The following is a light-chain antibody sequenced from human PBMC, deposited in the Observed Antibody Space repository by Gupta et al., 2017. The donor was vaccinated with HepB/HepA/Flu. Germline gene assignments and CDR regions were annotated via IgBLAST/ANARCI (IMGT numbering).Light chain of an antibody. V-gene: IGLV5-45*02. CDR2: YKSDSDK. J-gene: IGLJ2*01. CDR3: MIWHNNAGV. CDR1: SGINVGTYR. Sequence: QAVLPQPSSLSASPGASARLTCTLRSGINVGTYRISWYQQKPGSPPHYLLKYKSDSDKEQGSGVPSRFSGSKDASANAGILLISGLQSEDEADYYCMIWHNNAGVLGGGTKLTVL.